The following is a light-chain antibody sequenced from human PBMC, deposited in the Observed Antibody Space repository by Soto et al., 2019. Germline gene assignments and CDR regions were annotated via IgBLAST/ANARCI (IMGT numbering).Light chain of an antibody. V-gene: IGLV1-40*01. CDR3: TAFDTGLNTVV. CDR2: GNT. Sequence: SVVTQPPSVSGAPGQRVTISCTGSSSNIGADYDVHWYQQFPGRAPKLIISGNTNRPSGVPDRFSGSKSGTSASLDITGLQAEYEADYYCTAFDTGLNTVVFGGGTKLTVL. J-gene: IGLJ2*01. CDR1: SSNIGADYD.